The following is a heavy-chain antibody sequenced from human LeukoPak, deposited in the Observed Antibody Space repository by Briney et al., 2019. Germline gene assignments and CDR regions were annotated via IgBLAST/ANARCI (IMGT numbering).Heavy chain of an antibody. CDR3: ARDWGEGFDY. D-gene: IGHD3-16*01. CDR2: ISGSGGTT. CDR1: GFTFSSYA. Sequence: PGGSLRLSCAASGFTFSSYAMTWVRQAPGKGLEWVSVISGSGGTTYYADSVKGRFTISRDNSKNTLYLQMNSLRAEDTAVYYCARDWGEGFDYWGQGTLVTVSS. J-gene: IGHJ4*02. V-gene: IGHV3-23*01.